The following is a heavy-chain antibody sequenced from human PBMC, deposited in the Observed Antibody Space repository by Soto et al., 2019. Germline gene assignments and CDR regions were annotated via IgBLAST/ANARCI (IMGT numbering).Heavy chain of an antibody. CDR3: ATHFDWLFALDY. J-gene: IGHJ4*02. Sequence: SETLSLTCTVSGGSISSSSYYWGWIRQPPGKGLEWIGSIYYSGSTYYNPSLKSRVTISVDTSKNQFSLKLSSVTAADTAVYYCATHFDWLFALDYWGQGTLVTVSS. V-gene: IGHV4-39*01. CDR2: IYYSGST. CDR1: GGSISSSSYY. D-gene: IGHD3-9*01.